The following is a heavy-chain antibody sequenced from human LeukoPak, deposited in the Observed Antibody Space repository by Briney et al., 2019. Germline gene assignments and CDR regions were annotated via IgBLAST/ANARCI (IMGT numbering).Heavy chain of an antibody. CDR3: AEGPRSTMIVVLNGPRYFQH. CDR1: GFTFSSYG. J-gene: IGHJ1*01. D-gene: IGHD3-22*01. Sequence: GGTLRLSCAASGFTFSSYGMSWVRQAPGKGLEWVSGMSGSGGSTFYADSVKGRFTISRDTSKNTLYLQMNSLRAEDTAIYYCAEGPRSTMIVVLNGPRYFQHWGQGTLVIVSS. V-gene: IGHV3-23*01. CDR2: MSGSGGST.